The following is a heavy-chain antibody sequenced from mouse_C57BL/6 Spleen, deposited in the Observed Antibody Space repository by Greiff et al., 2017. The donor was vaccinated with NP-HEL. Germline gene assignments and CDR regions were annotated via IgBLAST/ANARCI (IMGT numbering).Heavy chain of an antibody. J-gene: IGHJ4*01. Sequence: EVQRVESEGGLVQPGSSMKLSCTASGFTFSDYYMAWVRQVPEKGLEWVANINYDGSSTYYLDSLKSRFIISRDNAKNILYLQMSSLKSEDTATYYCARILDYDALDYWGQGTSVTVSS. V-gene: IGHV5-16*01. CDR2: INYDGSST. D-gene: IGHD2-4*01. CDR1: GFTFSDYY. CDR3: ARILDYDALDY.